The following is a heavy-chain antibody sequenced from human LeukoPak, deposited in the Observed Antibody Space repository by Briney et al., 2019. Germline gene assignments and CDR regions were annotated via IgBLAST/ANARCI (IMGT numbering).Heavy chain of an antibody. CDR2: ISRSSSYI. V-gene: IGHV3-21*01. D-gene: IGHD1-26*01. CDR1: GFTLSTYS. Sequence: GGSLRLSCAVGGFTLSTYSMNWVRQAPGKGLEWVSFISRSSSYIYYADSVKGRFTIYSDNAKNSLYLQMNSLRDEDTAVYYCARRVGVNFDYWGQGTLVTVSS. CDR3: ARRVGVNFDY. J-gene: IGHJ4*02.